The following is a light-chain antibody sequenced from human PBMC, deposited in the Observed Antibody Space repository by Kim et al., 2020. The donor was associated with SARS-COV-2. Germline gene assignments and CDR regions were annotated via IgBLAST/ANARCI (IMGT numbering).Light chain of an antibody. CDR3: QQSYSTPSA. CDR1: QSISSY. Sequence: ASVGDRVTITCRASQSISSYLNWYQQKPGKAPKLLIYAASSLQSGVPSRFSGSGSGTDFTLTISSLQPEDFATYYCQQSYSTPSAFGQGTKVDIK. CDR2: AAS. V-gene: IGKV1-39*01. J-gene: IGKJ1*01.